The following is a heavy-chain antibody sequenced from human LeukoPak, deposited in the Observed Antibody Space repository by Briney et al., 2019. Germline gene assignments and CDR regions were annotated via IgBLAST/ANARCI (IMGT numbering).Heavy chain of an antibody. V-gene: IGHV4-38-2*01. J-gene: IGHJ4*02. D-gene: IGHD2-2*01. CDR1: GYSFTSGHY. CDR2: IYHTGSA. CDR3: ARYCTSTTCILRGFDY. Sequence: PSETLSLTCSVSGYSFTSGHYWGWIRQPPGKGLEWIANIYHTGSAHYNPSLMSRVTISVDTSTNQFSLKLSSVTAADTAVYYCARYCTSTTCILRGFDYWGQGTLVTVSS.